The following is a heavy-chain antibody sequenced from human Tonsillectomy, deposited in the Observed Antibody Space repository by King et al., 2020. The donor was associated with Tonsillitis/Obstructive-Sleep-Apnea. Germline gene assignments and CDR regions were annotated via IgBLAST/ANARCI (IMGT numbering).Heavy chain of an antibody. V-gene: IGHV3-53*01. D-gene: IGHD6-19*01. Sequence: VQLVESGGGLIQPGGSLRLSCAASGFTVSSNYLNWVRQAPGKGLEWVSVIYSGGTTYYADSVKGRFTISRDNSKNTLYLQMNSLRAEDTAVYYCASAGAGYYYHYMDVWGKGTTVTVSS. CDR1: GFTVSSNY. CDR2: IYSGGTT. CDR3: ASAGAGYYYHYMDV. J-gene: IGHJ6*03.